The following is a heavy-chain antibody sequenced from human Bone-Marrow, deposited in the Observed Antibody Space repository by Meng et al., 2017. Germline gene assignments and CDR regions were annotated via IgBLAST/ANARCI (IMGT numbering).Heavy chain of an antibody. Sequence: ASVKVSCKAFGYTFTGYYMHWVRQAPGQGLEWMGRINPNSGGTNYAQKFQGRVTMTRDTSISTAYMELSRLKSDDTAVYYCARDGRGSAGTSIWGQGTLVTVSS. CDR3: ARDGRGSAGTSI. CDR1: GYTFTGYY. D-gene: IGHD1-1*01. CDR2: INPNSGGT. J-gene: IGHJ4*02. V-gene: IGHV1-2*06.